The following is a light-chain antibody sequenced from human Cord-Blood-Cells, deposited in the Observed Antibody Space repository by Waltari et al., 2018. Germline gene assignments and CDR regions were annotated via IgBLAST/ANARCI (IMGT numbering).Light chain of an antibody. CDR3: NSRDSSGNHWV. CDR1: SLRSYY. CDR2: GKN. Sequence: SSELTQDPAVSVALGQTVRITCKGDSLRSYYPTWYQQKPGQAPVLVIYGKNNRPSGIPDRFSGSSSGNTASLTITGAQAEDEADYYCNSRDSSGNHWVFGGGTKLTVL. J-gene: IGLJ3*02. V-gene: IGLV3-19*01.